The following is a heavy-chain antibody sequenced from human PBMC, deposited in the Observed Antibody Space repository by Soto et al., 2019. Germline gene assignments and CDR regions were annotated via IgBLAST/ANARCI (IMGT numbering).Heavy chain of an antibody. CDR1: GGSISSGGYS. Sequence: QLQLQESGSGLVKPSQTLSLTCAVSGGSISSGGYSWTWIRQPPGKGLEWIGYIYHSGSTYYNPSLKSRVNISVGRSKTQFSLKLSSVTAADTAVYDWASGPPFGRWGQGTLVTVSS. D-gene: IGHD3-3*01. CDR3: ASGPPFGR. CDR2: IYHSGST. V-gene: IGHV4-30-2*01. J-gene: IGHJ4*02.